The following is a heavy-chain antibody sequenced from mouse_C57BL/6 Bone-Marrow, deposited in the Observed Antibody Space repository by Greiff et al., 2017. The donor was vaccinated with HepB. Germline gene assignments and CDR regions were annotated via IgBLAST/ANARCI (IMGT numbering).Heavy chain of an antibody. CDR1: GYTFTDYE. CDR2: IDPETGGT. CDR3: TREAYDYDEGYFDV. Sequence: VQLQESGAELGRPGASVPLSCKASGYTFTDYEMHWVKQTPVHGLEWIGAIDPETGGTAYNQKFKGKAILTADKSSSTAYMELRSLTSEDSAVYYCTREAYDYDEGYFDVWGTGTTVTVSS. J-gene: IGHJ1*03. V-gene: IGHV1-15*01. D-gene: IGHD2-4*01.